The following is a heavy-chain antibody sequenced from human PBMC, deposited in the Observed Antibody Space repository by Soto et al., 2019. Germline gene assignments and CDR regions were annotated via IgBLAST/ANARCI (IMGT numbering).Heavy chain of an antibody. D-gene: IGHD3-10*01. J-gene: IGHJ4*02. CDR2: INPNSGGT. Sequence: AASVKVSCKASGYTFTGYYMHWVRQAPGQGLEWMGWINPNSGGTNYAQKLQGWVTMTRDTSIRTAYMELSRLRSDDTAVYYCARDFPPPGFGESNFDYWAQGTLVPVSS. CDR3: ARDFPPPGFGESNFDY. CDR1: GYTFTGYY. V-gene: IGHV1-2*04.